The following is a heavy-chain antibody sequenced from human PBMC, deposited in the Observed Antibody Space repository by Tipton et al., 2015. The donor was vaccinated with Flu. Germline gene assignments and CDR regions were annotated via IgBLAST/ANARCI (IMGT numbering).Heavy chain of an antibody. CDR3: ARDQGFGGGLSYDYYVLDV. D-gene: IGHD3-10*01. J-gene: IGHJ6*02. Sequence: TLSLTCTVSGGSISSGGNYWSWIRQHPGKGLEWIGDIYYSGSTYYNPSLTSRVTISVDTSRNQFSLRLNSVTAADTAVYYCARDQGFGGGLSYDYYVLDVWGQGTMVTVSS. CDR2: IYYSGST. CDR1: GGSISSGGNY. V-gene: IGHV4-31*03.